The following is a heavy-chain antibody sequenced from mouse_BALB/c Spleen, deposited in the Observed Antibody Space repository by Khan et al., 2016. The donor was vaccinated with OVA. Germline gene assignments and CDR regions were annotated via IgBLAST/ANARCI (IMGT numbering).Heavy chain of an antibody. Sequence: QVQLKESGPGLVAPSQSLSITCTVSGFSLTGYNIKWVRQPPGKGLEWLGMIWGDGNTDHNSALKSRLSISKDNSKSQVFLKMNSLQTDDSARYYCARYRLYIHRGFAFWGHGTLVTVSA. CDR3: ARYRLYIHRGFAF. CDR1: GFSLTGYN. CDR2: IWGDGNT. D-gene: IGHD1-2*01. J-gene: IGHJ3*01. V-gene: IGHV2-6-7*01.